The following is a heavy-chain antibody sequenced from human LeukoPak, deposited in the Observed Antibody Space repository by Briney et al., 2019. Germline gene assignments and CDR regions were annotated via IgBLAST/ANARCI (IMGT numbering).Heavy chain of an antibody. J-gene: IGHJ4*02. CDR3: AKDPSKLRLGEFPYYFDY. CDR1: GFTFSSYA. D-gene: IGHD3-16*01. V-gene: IGHV3-23*01. CDR2: ISGSGGST. Sequence: PGGSLRLSCAASGFTFSSYAMSWVRQAPGKGLEWVSAISGSGGSTYYADSVKGRFTISRDNSKSTLYLQMNSLRAEDTAVYYCAKDPSKLRLGEFPYYFDYWGQGTLVTVSS.